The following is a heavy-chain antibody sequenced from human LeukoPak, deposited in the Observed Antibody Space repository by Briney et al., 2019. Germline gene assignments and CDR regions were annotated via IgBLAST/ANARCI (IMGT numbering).Heavy chain of an antibody. Sequence: PGGSLRLSCAASGFTFSTYGMHWVRQAPGKGLEWVAVIWYDGSYKYYADSVMGRFTISRDNSKNTLYLEMNSLRTEDTAAYYCARGKTGTTDYWGQGTLVTVSS. J-gene: IGHJ4*02. CDR1: GFTFSTYG. CDR3: ARGKTGTTDY. D-gene: IGHD1-1*01. V-gene: IGHV3-33*01. CDR2: IWYDGSYK.